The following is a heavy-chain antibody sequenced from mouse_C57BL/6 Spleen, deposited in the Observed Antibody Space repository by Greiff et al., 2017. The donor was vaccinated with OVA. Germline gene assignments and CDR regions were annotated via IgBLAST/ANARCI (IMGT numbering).Heavy chain of an antibody. Sequence: VQLQQSGPELVKPGASVKISCKASGYTFTDYYMNWVKQSHGKSLEWIGDINPNNGGTSYNQKFKGKATLTVDKSSSTAYMELRSLTSEDSAVYYCARERLRLDYWGQGTTLTVSS. CDR1: GYTFTDYY. V-gene: IGHV1-26*01. CDR3: ARERLRLDY. D-gene: IGHD2-4*01. CDR2: INPNNGGT. J-gene: IGHJ2*01.